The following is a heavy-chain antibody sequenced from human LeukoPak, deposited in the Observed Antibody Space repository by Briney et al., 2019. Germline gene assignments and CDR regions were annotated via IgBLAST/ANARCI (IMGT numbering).Heavy chain of an antibody. CDR3: ARVGNSITMVRGVGWFDP. Sequence: PSETLSLTCTVSGGSISSSSYYWGWIRQPPGKGLEWIGSIYYSGSTYYNPSLKSRVTISVDTSKNQFSLKLSSVTAADTAVYYCARVGNSITMVRGVGWFDPWGQGTLVTVSS. CDR2: IYYSGST. D-gene: IGHD3-10*01. CDR1: GGSISSSSYY. V-gene: IGHV4-39*07. J-gene: IGHJ5*02.